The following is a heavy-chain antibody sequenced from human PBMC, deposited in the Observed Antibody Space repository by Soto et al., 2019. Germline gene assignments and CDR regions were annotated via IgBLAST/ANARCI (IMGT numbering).Heavy chain of an antibody. Sequence: EVQLVESGGGVVRPGGSLRLSCAASGFTFDDYGMSWVRQAPGKGLEWVCGINWNGDSTGYADSVKGRFTISRDNAKNSLYVQMNSLRAEDTALYYCARGKRYCSGANCYSVLLYWGQGTLVTVSS. J-gene: IGHJ4*02. CDR1: GFTFDDYG. V-gene: IGHV3-20*04. CDR2: INWNGDST. D-gene: IGHD2-15*01. CDR3: ARGKRYCSGANCYSVLLY.